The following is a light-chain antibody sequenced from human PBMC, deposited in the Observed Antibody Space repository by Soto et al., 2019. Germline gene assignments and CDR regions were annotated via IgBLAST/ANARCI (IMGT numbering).Light chain of an antibody. CDR3: AAWDDSLNGWV. Sequence: QSVLTQPPSVSEAPRQRVTISCSGSSSNIGNSAVSWYQQLPGKAPKLLIYYDDLLPSGVSDRFSGSKTGTSASLAISGLQSEDEADYFCAAWDDSLNGWVFGGGTKVTVL. J-gene: IGLJ3*02. CDR1: SSNIGNSA. CDR2: YDD. V-gene: IGLV1-36*01.